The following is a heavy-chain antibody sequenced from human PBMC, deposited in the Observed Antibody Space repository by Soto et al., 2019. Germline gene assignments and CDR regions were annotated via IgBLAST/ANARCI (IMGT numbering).Heavy chain of an antibody. CDR1: GGSISSSSYY. CDR3: ARVVVTQYYFDY. D-gene: IGHD3-22*01. V-gene: IGHV4-39*01. CDR2: IYYSGST. J-gene: IGHJ4*02. Sequence: QLQLQESGPGLVKPSETLSLTCTVSGGSISSSSYYWGWIRQPPGKGLEWIGGIYYSGSTYYNPSLKSRVTISVDTSKNQFSLKLSSVTAADTAVYYCARVVVTQYYFDYWGQGTLVTVSS.